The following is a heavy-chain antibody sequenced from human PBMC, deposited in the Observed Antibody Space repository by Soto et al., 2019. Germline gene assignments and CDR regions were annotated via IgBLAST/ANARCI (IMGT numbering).Heavy chain of an antibody. Sequence: ASVKVSCKASGYTFTSYDINWVRQATGQGLEWMGWMNPNSGNTGYAQKFQGRVTMTRNTSISTAYMELSSLRSEDTAVYYCARVFLVPAALLHYYYHGMDVWGQGTTVTVSS. D-gene: IGHD2-2*01. CDR3: ARVFLVPAALLHYYYHGMDV. CDR2: MNPNSGNT. CDR1: GYTFTSYD. J-gene: IGHJ6*02. V-gene: IGHV1-8*01.